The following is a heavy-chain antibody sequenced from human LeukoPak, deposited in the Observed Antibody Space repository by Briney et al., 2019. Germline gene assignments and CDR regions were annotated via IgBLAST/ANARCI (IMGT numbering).Heavy chain of an antibody. CDR2: IYHSGST. J-gene: IGHJ4*02. D-gene: IGHD3-22*01. CDR3: ARELTMIVVGQVPYYFDY. Sequence: SETLSLTCTVSGYSISSGYYWGWVRQPPGKGLEWIGSIYHSGSTYYNPSLKSRVTISVDTSKNQFSLKLSSVTAADTAVYYCARELTMIVVGQVPYYFDYWGQGTLVTVSS. V-gene: IGHV4-38-2*02. CDR1: GYSISSGYY.